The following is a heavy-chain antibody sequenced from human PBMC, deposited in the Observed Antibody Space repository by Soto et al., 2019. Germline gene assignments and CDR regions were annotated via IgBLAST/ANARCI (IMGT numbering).Heavy chain of an antibody. J-gene: IGHJ6*02. Sequence: VQLVETGGGLIQPGGSLRLSCLASGFSVTTNYIIWVRQPPGKGLEWVSTTFTGGSTHYADSVKGRFSISRDNSKNTVYLQMNNLRVEDTAVYYCAKKPPCSIQGWAFGMDVWGQGTTVSVSS. CDR3: AKKPPCSIQGWAFGMDV. CDR2: TFTGGST. V-gene: IGHV3-53*02. CDR1: GFSVTTNY. D-gene: IGHD3-10*02.